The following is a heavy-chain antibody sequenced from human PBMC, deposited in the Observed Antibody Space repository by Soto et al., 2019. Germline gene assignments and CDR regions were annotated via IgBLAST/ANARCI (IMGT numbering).Heavy chain of an antibody. CDR1: GGSFSGYY. V-gene: IGHV4-34*01. D-gene: IGHD3-3*01. CDR2: INHSGST. Sequence: SGTLALTCAAYGGSFSGYYWSWIRQPPGKGLEWIGEINHSGSTNYNPSLKSRVTISVDTSKNQLSLKLSSVTAADTAVYYCARAKRITIFGVVIRNWFDPWGQGPLVTVS. CDR3: ARAKRITIFGVVIRNWFDP. J-gene: IGHJ5*02.